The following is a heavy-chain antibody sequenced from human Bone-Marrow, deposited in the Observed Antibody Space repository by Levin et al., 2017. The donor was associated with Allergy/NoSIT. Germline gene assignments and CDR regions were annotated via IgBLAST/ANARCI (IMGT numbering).Heavy chain of an antibody. V-gene: IGHV3-23*01. Sequence: GESLKISCAASGFRFTNYGMTWVRQAPGKVLEWVSTISGSGSNTFYADSMRGRFTISNDTSKNLLYLQINSLRVEDTAVYYCAKGWLQSEYFDYWGQGTLVTVSS. CDR1: GFRFTNYG. CDR2: ISGSGSNT. CDR3: AKGWLQSEYFDY. D-gene: IGHD5-24*01. J-gene: IGHJ4*02.